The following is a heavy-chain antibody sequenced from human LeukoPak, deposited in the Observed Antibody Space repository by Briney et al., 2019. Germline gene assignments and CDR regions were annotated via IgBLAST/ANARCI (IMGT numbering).Heavy chain of an antibody. CDR1: GGSLSTYS. V-gene: IGHV4-59*01. J-gene: IGHJ4*02. Sequence: PSETLSLTCSVSGGSLSTYSWSWVRQSPGKRLEWIGYIYYGGTTNYNLSLKSRVTISADTAKNQFSLRLRSVTAADTAIYYCARDTTVASGMQHWGQGTLVTVSS. CDR3: ARDTTVASGMQH. D-gene: IGHD4-23*01. CDR2: IYYGGTT.